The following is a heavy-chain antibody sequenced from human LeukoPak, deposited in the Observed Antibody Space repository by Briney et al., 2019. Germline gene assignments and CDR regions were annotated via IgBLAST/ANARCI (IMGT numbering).Heavy chain of an antibody. V-gene: IGHV3-30*02. CDR2: VRSDGGIK. D-gene: IGHD3-3*01. J-gene: IGHJ4*02. CDR1: GLTFSNYG. Sequence: GGSLRLSCAASGLTFSNYGIHWVRQAPGKGLEWVAFVRSDGGIKYYADSVKGRFTISRDNSRTTVYLQMNSLRAEDTAVYYCARDTYYDFWSGYPSRYFDYWGQGTLVTVSS. CDR3: ARDTYYDFWSGYPSRYFDY.